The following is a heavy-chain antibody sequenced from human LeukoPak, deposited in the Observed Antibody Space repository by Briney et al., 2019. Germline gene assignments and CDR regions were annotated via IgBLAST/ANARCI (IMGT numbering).Heavy chain of an antibody. J-gene: IGHJ4*02. CDR2: IKQDGRDT. CDR1: GFTLNTHW. Sequence: PGGSLRLSCAASGFTLNTHWMIWVRQAPGKGLEWVANIKQDGRDTYYVDSVKGRFTISRDNAKNSLNLQMNSLRAEDTAMYYCATSEGYWGQGTLVTVSS. V-gene: IGHV3-7*03. CDR3: ATSEGY.